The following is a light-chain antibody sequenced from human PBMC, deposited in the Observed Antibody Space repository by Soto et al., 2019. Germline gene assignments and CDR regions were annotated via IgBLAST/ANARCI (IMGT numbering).Light chain of an antibody. CDR2: EDS. V-gene: IGLV2-23*01. J-gene: IGLJ3*02. CDR3: CSYAGSYTWV. Sequence: QSALTQPRSVSGSPGQSVTISCTGTSSDVGSYNLVSWYQQHPGKAPKLMIHEDSKRPSGVSNRFSGSKSGNTASLTISGLRTEDEADYYCCSYAGSYTWVFGGGTKLTVL. CDR1: SSDVGSYNL.